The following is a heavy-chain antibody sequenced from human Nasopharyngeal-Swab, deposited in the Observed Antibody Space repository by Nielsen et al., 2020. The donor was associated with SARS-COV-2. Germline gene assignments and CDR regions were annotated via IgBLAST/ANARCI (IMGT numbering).Heavy chain of an antibody. CDR2: IKQDGSEK. J-gene: IGHJ6*02. CDR1: GFTFSSYW. V-gene: IGHV3-7*01. D-gene: IGHD3-10*01. CDR3: ARDSYGSGSDYYYYYGMDV. Sequence: GASLKISCAASGFTFSSYWMSWVRQAPGKGLGWVANIKQDGSEKYYVDSVKGRFTISRDNAKNSLYLQMNSLRAEDTAVYYCARDSYGSGSDYYYYYGMDVWGQGTTVTVSS.